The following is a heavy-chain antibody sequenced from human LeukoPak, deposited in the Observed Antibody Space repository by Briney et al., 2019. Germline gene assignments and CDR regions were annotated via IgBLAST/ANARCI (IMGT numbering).Heavy chain of an antibody. D-gene: IGHD3-22*01. CDR2: INPNSGGT. Sequence: ASVKVSCKASGYTFTGYYMHWVRQAPGQGLEWMGWINPNSGGTNYAQKFQGRVTMTEDTSTDTAYMELSSLRSEDTAVYYCATKPTSRYYYDSSGMGMEFDYWGQGTLVTVSS. CDR1: GYTFTGYY. CDR3: ATKPTSRYYYDSSGMGMEFDY. V-gene: IGHV1-2*02. J-gene: IGHJ4*02.